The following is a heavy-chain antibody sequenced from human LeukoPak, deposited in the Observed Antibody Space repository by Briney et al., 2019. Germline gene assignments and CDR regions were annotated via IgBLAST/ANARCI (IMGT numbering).Heavy chain of an antibody. CDR1: GGSFSGYY. Sequence: PSETLSLTCAVYGGSFSGYYWSWIRQPPGKGLEWIGEINHSGSTNYNPSLKSRVTISVDTSKNQFSLKLSSVTAADTAVYYCARGVSSCSGSYRNYFDYWGQGTLVTVSS. D-gene: IGHD3-10*02. V-gene: IGHV4-34*01. CDR2: INHSGST. J-gene: IGHJ4*02. CDR3: ARGVSSCSGSYRNYFDY.